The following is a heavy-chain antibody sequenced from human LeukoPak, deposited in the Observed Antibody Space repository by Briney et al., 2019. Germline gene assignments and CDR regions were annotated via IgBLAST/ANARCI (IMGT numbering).Heavy chain of an antibody. CDR3: ARGGTALRFLEWLFGSDPFDY. CDR2: IKQDGSEK. D-gene: IGHD3-3*01. Sequence: PGGSLRLSCAASGFTFSSYWMSWVRQAPGKGLEWVANIKQDGSEKYYVDSVKGRFTISRDNAKNSLYLQMNSLRAEDTAVYYCARGGTALRFLEWLFGSDPFDYWGQGTLVTVSS. V-gene: IGHV3-7*01. J-gene: IGHJ4*02. CDR1: GFTFSSYW.